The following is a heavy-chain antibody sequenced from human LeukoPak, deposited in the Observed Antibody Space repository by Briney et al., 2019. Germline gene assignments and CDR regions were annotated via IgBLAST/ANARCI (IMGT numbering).Heavy chain of an antibody. CDR2: IISSGSII. D-gene: IGHD1-26*01. J-gene: IGHJ4*02. CDR1: GFTFSNYE. V-gene: IGHV3-48*03. CDR3: ASRESGSYLR. Sequence: GGSLRLSCAASGFTFSNYEMNWVRQAPGKGLEWVSYIISSGSIIHYADSVKGRFTISRDNAKNSLYLQMNSLRAEDTAVCLCASRESGSYLRWGQGTLVTVSS.